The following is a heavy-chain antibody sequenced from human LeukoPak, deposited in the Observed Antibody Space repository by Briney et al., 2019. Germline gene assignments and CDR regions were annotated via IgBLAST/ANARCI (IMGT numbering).Heavy chain of an antibody. J-gene: IGHJ4*02. V-gene: IGHV3-23*01. CDR1: GFTFSSYA. Sequence: QPWGSLRLSCAASGFTFSSYAMSWVRQAPGKGLEWVSAISGSGGSTYYADSVKGRFTISRDNSKNTLYLQMNSLRAEDTAVYYCAKVPLGSYGYQYLMYYFDYWGQGTLVTVSS. CDR3: AKVPLGSYGYQYLMYYFDY. CDR2: ISGSGGST. D-gene: IGHD5-18*01.